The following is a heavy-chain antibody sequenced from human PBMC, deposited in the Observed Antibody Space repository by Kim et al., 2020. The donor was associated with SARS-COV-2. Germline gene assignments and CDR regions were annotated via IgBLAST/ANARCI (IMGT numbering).Heavy chain of an antibody. V-gene: IGHV1-18*04. J-gene: IGHJ2*01. CDR2: ISAYNGNT. D-gene: IGHD2-21*02. CDR1: GYTFTSYG. Sequence: ASVKVSCKASGYTFTSYGISWVRQAPGQGLEWMGWISAYNGNTNYAQKLQGRVTMTTDTSTSTAYMELRSLRSDDTAVYYCARDKGRYGGNSYWYFDLWGRGTLVTVSS. CDR3: ARDKGRYGGNSYWYFDL.